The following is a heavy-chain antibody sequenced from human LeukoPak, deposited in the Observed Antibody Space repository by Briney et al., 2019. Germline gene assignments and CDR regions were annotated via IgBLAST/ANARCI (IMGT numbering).Heavy chain of an antibody. J-gene: IGHJ4*02. D-gene: IGHD2-21*01. V-gene: IGHV4-34*01. Sequence: SETLSLTCAVYRGSFSNYYWSWIRQPPGKGQEWIGEINHSGGTNYNPSLKSRVTISEDTSKKQFSLKLGSVTAADTAVYYCARLIGASAFDYWGQGTLVTVSS. CDR1: RGSFSNYY. CDR3: ARLIGASAFDY. CDR2: INHSGGT.